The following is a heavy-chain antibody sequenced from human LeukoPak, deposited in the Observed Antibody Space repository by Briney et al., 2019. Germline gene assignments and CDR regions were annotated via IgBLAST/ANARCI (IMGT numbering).Heavy chain of an antibody. V-gene: IGHV3-23*01. D-gene: IGHD3-3*01. CDR2: IGGRDDRT. Sequence: GGSLRLSCAASGFTFTGHTMTWLRQAPGKGLEWVSIIGGRDDRTYYADSVKGRFTISRDNSKNTLYPQMNSLRGEDTAVYYCAKDPNPFYDFWSGYKWGQGTLVTVSS. CDR3: AKDPNPFYDFWSGYK. J-gene: IGHJ4*02. CDR1: GFTFTGHT.